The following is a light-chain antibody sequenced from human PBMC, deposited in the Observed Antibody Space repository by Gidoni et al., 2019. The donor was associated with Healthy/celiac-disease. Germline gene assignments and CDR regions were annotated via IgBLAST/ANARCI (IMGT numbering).Light chain of an antibody. J-gene: IGKJ4*01. CDR3: QQYNNWPLT. V-gene: IGKV3-15*01. Sequence: IVMTQSPATLSVSPGERATLSCRASQSVSSNLAWYQQKPGQAPRLLIYGASTRATGIPARFSGSGSGTEFTLTISSLQSEDFAVYYCQQYNNWPLTFXGXTKVGIK. CDR2: GAS. CDR1: QSVSSN.